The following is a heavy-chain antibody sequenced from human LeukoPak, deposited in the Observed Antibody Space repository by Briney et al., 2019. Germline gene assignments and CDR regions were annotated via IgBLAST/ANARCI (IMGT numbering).Heavy chain of an antibody. D-gene: IGHD3-10*01. V-gene: IGHV3-49*04. J-gene: IGHJ4*02. Sequence: GGSLRLSCTASGFTFGDYAMSWVRQAPGKGLEWVGFIRSKAYGGITEYAASVKGRFTISRDDSKSIAYLQMNSLKTEDTAVYYCTRDRGYYGSGSYYNDYWGQGTLVTVSS. CDR1: GFTFGDYA. CDR3: TRDRGYYGSGSYYNDY. CDR2: IRSKAYGGIT.